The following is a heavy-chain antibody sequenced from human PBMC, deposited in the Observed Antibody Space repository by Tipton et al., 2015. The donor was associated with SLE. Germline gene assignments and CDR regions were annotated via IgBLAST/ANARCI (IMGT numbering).Heavy chain of an antibody. J-gene: IGHJ6*02. Sequence: TLSLTCTVSGGSISSYYWSWIRQPPGKGLEWIGYIYYSGSTYYNPSLKSRVTISVDRSKNQFSLKLSSVTAADTAVYYCARSRGPGDATTAYYYYYGMDVWGQGTTVTVSS. V-gene: IGHV4-59*12. CDR1: GGSISSYY. CDR3: ARSRGPGDATTAYYYYYGMDV. D-gene: IGHD1-1*01. CDR2: IYYSGST.